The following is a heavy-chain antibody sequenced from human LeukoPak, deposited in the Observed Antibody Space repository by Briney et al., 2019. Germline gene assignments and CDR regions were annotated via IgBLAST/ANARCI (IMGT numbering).Heavy chain of an antibody. CDR1: GGSISSYY. Sequence: SETLSLTCIVSGGSISSYYWSWIRQPPGKGLEWIGYIYYSGSTNYNPSLKSRVTISVDTSKNQFSLKLSSVTAADTAVYYCARSELLWFGGVNSGFDYWGQGTLVTVSS. CDR2: IYYSGST. D-gene: IGHD3-10*01. CDR3: ARSELLWFGGVNSGFDY. V-gene: IGHV4-59*13. J-gene: IGHJ4*02.